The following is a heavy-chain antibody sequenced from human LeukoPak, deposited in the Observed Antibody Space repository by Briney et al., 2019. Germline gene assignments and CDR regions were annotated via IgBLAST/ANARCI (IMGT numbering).Heavy chain of an antibody. Sequence: ASVKVSCKASGGTFSSYAISWARQAPGQGLEWMGIINPSGGSTSYAQKFQGRVTMTRDTSTSTVYMELSSLRSEDTAVYYCARDGGSYWDYWGQGTLVTVSS. D-gene: IGHD1-26*01. J-gene: IGHJ4*02. CDR2: INPSGGST. CDR1: GGTFSSYA. V-gene: IGHV1-46*01. CDR3: ARDGGSYWDY.